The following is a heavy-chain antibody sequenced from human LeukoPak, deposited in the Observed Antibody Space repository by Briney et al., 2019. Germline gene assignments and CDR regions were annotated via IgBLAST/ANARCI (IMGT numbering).Heavy chain of an antibody. CDR2: ICGSGGST. J-gene: IGHJ3*02. D-gene: IGHD2-2*02. V-gene: IGHV3-23*01. Sequence: GGSLRLSCAASGFTFSSYAMSWFRQAPGKGLEWDSAICGSGGSTYYADSVKGRFTISRDNSKTTLYLQMTSLRAADTAVYYCAKVRPAAILDAFDIWGQGTMVTVSS. CDR3: AKVRPAAILDAFDI. CDR1: GFTFSSYA.